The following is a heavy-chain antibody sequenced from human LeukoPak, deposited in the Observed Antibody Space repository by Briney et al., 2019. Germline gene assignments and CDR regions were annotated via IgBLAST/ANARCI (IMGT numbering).Heavy chain of an antibody. CDR3: AKDLTMISWFDP. V-gene: IGHV3-23*01. D-gene: IGHD3-22*01. J-gene: IGHJ5*02. Sequence: GGSLRLSCAAPGFTFSSYAMSWVRQAPGKGLEWVSAISGSGGSTYYADSVKGRFTISRDNSKNTLYLQMNSLRAEDTAVYYCAKDLTMISWFDPWGQGTLVTVSS. CDR2: ISGSGGST. CDR1: GFTFSSYA.